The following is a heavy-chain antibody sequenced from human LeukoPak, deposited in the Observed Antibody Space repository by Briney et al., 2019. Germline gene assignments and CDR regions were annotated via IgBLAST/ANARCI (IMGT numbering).Heavy chain of an antibody. J-gene: IGHJ4*02. CDR2: IYHSGST. CDR3: ARDKRFGYGSGSW. D-gene: IGHD3-10*01. CDR1: GGSISSSNW. V-gene: IGHV4-4*02. Sequence: SETLSLTCAVSGGSISSSNWWSWVRQPPGKGLEWIGEIYHSGSTNYNPSLKSRVTISVDKSKNQFSLKLSSVTAADTAVYYCARDKRFGYGSGSWWGQGTLVTVSS.